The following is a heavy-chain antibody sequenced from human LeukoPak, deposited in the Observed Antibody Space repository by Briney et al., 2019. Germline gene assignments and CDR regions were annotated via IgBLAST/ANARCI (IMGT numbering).Heavy chain of an antibody. CDR3: AELGITMIGGV. J-gene: IGHJ6*04. CDR1: GFTFSSYE. CDR2: ISSSGSTI. D-gene: IGHD3-10*02. V-gene: IGHV3-48*03. Sequence: GGSLRLSCAASGFTFSSYEMNWVRQAPGKGLEWVSYISSSGSTIYYADSGRGRFTISRDNAKNSLYLQMNSLRAEDTAVYYCAELGITMIGGVWGKGTTVTISS.